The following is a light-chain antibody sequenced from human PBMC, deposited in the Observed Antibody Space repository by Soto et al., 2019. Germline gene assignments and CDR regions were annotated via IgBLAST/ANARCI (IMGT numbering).Light chain of an antibody. V-gene: IGKV1-39*01. CDR1: QSISSX. Sequence: DIPMTQSPSSLSASVGDRVTITCRASQSISSXXXWYQQKPGKAPKLLIYAASSLXXGVXXRFXXXXXXXXXXXTISSLQPEDFATYYCQQSYSTPRTFGPGTKVDIK. J-gene: IGKJ3*01. CDR3: QQSYSTPRT. CDR2: AAS.